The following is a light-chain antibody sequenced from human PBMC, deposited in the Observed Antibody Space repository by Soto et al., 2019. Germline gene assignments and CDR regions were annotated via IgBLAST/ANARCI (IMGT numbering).Light chain of an antibody. CDR3: QQYGSSPT. CDR2: SAS. Sequence: EVVITQSPATVSVSPGERATLSCRAGQSVSSDLAWYHQKPGQAPRLLIYSASTRATGIPARFSGSGSGTEFTLTINSLQSEDFAVYHCQQYGSSPTFGQGTKVDIK. V-gene: IGKV3D-15*02. CDR1: QSVSSD. J-gene: IGKJ1*01.